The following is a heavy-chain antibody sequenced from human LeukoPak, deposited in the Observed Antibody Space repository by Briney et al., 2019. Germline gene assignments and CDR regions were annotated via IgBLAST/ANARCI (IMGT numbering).Heavy chain of an antibody. D-gene: IGHD6-13*01. V-gene: IGHV3-33*08. Sequence: GGSLRLSCVASGFTYSHYGMHWVRQAPGKGLEWVAVIWSDGTEKYYGDAVKGRFTISRDDSRKTVYLQMNRLRGEDTAVYYCARGFGAAAGDYWGQGTLVTVSS. CDR1: GFTYSHYG. CDR2: IWSDGTEK. J-gene: IGHJ4*02. CDR3: ARGFGAAAGDY.